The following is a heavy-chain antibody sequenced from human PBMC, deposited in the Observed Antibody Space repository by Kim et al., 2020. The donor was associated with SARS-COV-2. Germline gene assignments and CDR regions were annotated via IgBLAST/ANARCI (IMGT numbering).Heavy chain of an antibody. Sequence: YAQRFKGRVTITRDTSTSTAYMELSSLRSDDTAVYYCARVHSSSRPYYFDYWGQGTQVTVSS. D-gene: IGHD2-21*01. J-gene: IGHJ4*02. CDR3: ARVHSSSRPYYFDY. V-gene: IGHV1-2*02.